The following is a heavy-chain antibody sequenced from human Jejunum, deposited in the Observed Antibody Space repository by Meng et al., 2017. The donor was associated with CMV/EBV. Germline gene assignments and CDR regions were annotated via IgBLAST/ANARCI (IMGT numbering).Heavy chain of an antibody. J-gene: IGHJ4*02. CDR2: INTHTGNP. CDR3: AKKRDWGNYFFDY. CDR1: GYTFTSYA. Sequence: CKASGYTFTSYAMNWVRQAPGQGLEWMGWINTHTGNPTYAQGFTGRFVFSLDTSVSTAYLQISSLEAEDTAVYYCAKKRDWGNYFFDYWGQGTLAPSPQ. D-gene: IGHD3-16*01. V-gene: IGHV7-4-1*02.